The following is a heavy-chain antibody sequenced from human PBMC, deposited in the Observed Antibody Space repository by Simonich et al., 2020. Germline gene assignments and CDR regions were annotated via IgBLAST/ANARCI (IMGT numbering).Heavy chain of an antibody. CDR2: IKKDGSEK. CDR3: ARDGLGTAYYYYMDV. D-gene: IGHD7-27*01. V-gene: IGHV3-7*01. CDR1: GFTFSSYW. J-gene: IGHJ6*03. Sequence: EVQLVESGGGLVQPGGSLRLSCAASGFTFSSYWMSWVRQAPGKGLEWVANIKKDGSEKYYVDSVKGRFTNSRDNAKNSRYLQMNSLRAGDTAVYYCARDGLGTAYYYYMDVWGKGTTVTVSS.